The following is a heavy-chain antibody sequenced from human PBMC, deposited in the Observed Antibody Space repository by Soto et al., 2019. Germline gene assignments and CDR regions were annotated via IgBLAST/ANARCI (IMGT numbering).Heavy chain of an antibody. CDR2: NYPGVSDT. D-gene: IGHD2-2*01. J-gene: IGHJ4*02. CDR1: AHGFTTFW. V-gene: IGHV5-51*01. Sequence: PGESLKMTCDTCAHGFTTFWNDRVRQKPGKGLEAMASNYPGVSDTRYSPSVQGQVTIPADKSVSSAYLHWSSLKASDTPICYCARPFSGQYYARFGYRGQGT. CDR3: ARPFSGQYYARFGY.